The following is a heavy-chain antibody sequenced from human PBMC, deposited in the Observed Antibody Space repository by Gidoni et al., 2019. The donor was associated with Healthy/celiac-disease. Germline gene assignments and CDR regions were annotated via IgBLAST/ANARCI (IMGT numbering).Heavy chain of an antibody. V-gene: IGHV4-38-2*02. CDR1: GYSISSGYY. J-gene: IGHJ4*02. Sequence: QVQLQESGPGLVTPSETLSLTCTVSGYSISSGYYWGWIRQPPGKGLEWIGSIYHSGSTYYNPSLKSRVTILVDTSKNQFSLKLSSVTAADTAVYYCARSSTGVRGDFDYWGQGTLVTVSS. D-gene: IGHD7-27*01. CDR2: IYHSGST. CDR3: ARSSTGVRGDFDY.